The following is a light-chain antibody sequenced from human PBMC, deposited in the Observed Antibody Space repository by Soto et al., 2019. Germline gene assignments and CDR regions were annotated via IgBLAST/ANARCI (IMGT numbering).Light chain of an antibody. J-gene: IGKJ3*01. CDR2: ATS. Sequence: EIVLTQSPPTLTVSPGERATLSCRASQTISSALAWYQQKPGQAPRLLIYATSTRATGIPARFSGSGYGTEFTLTISSLQSEDFAVYYCQQYEAWPPSLTFGPGTNVHIK. CDR3: QQYEAWPPSLT. CDR1: QTISSA. V-gene: IGKV3-15*01.